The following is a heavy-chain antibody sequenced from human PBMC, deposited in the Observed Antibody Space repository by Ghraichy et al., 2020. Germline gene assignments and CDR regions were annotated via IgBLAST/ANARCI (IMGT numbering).Heavy chain of an antibody. J-gene: IGHJ4*02. CDR2: IYYRGTT. V-gene: IGHV4-39*01. CDR3: ARRARTHFDY. Sequence: SQTLSLTCTVSGGSISSNNYYWDWIRQPPGKGLEWIGSIYYRGTTYYNPSLKSRVTISVDTSKNQFSLKLSSVTAADTAVYYCARRARTHFDYWGQGTLVTGSS. CDR1: GGSISSNNYY.